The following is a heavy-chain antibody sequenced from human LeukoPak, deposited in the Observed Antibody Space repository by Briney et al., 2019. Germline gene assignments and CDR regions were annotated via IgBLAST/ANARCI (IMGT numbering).Heavy chain of an antibody. J-gene: IGHJ6*02. CDR1: GFTVSSNH. CDR3: ARDPDYYGMDV. V-gene: IGHV3-66*02. CDR2: IYSGGST. Sequence: GGSLRLSCAASGFTVSSNHMSWVRQAPGKGLEWVSVIYSGGSTYYADSVKGRFTISRDNSKNTLYLQMNSLRAEDTAVYYCARDPDYYGMDVWGQGTTVTVSS.